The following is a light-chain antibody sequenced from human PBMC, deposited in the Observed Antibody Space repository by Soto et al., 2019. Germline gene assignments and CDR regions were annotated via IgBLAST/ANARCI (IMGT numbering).Light chain of an antibody. Sequence: EIVMTQSPVTLSVSPEERATLSCRGSQSVSSTSLAWYQQKPGQAPRLLIFGVSNRAAGSPARFSGSGSGTVFILTISSLQSEDFAVYYCQQYGDWPLTFGGGNKVEIK. CDR2: GVS. CDR3: QQYGDWPLT. CDR1: QSVSST. J-gene: IGKJ4*01. V-gene: IGKV3-15*01.